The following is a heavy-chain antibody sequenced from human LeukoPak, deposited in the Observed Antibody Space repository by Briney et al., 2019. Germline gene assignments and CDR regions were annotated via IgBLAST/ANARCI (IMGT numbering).Heavy chain of an antibody. Sequence: GGSLRLSCAASGFTFSSYSMNWVRQAPGKGLEWVSSISSSSSYIYYADSVKGRFTISRDNAKNSLYLQMNSLRAEDTAVYYCARDGSTRNDAFDIWGQGTMVTVSS. CDR3: ARDGSTRNDAFDI. CDR1: GFTFSSYS. J-gene: IGHJ3*02. CDR2: ISSSSSYI. D-gene: IGHD1-26*01. V-gene: IGHV3-21*01.